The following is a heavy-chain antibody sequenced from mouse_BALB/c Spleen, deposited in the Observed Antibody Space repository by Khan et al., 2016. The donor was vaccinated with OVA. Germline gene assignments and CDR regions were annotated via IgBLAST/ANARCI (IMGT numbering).Heavy chain of an antibody. J-gene: IGHJ4*01. CDR3: ARENYYGRTYYAMDY. D-gene: IGHD1-1*01. V-gene: IGHV1S41*01. CDR2: IGPGSSNT. CDR1: GYTFTSYW. Sequence: DLVKPGTSVKLSCKASGYTFTSYWINWIKQRPGQGLEWIGRIGPGSSNTYYNEMFKGKAALTVDTSSTTAYIQFSSLSSEDSAAYFCARENYYGRTYYAMDYWGQGTSVTVSS.